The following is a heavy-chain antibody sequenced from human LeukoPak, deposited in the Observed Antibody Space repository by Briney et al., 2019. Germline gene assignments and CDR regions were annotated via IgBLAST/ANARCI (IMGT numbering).Heavy chain of an antibody. CDR1: GFTFSSYG. D-gene: IGHD6-6*01. Sequence: PGGSLRLSCAASGFTFSSYGMHWVRQAPGKGLEWVAVIWYDGSNKYYADSVKGRFTISRDNSKNTLYLQMNSLRAEDTAVYYCAKEDSSSSWSFTDYWGQGTLVTVSS. CDR3: AKEDSSSSWSFTDY. CDR2: IWYDGSNK. V-gene: IGHV3-33*06. J-gene: IGHJ4*02.